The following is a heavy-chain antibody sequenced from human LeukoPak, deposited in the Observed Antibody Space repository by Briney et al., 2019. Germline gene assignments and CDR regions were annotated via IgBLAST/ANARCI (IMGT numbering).Heavy chain of an antibody. J-gene: IGHJ4*02. D-gene: IGHD1-26*01. CDR2: INPSGGST. CDR3: ARGSGSLQYFDY. V-gene: IGHV1-46*01. CDR1: GYTFTFYY. Sequence: ASVKVSCKASGYTFTFYYLHWVRQAPGQGLEWMGIINPSGGSTSYAQKFQGRVTMTRDMSTSTVYTELSSLRSEDTAVYYCARGSGSLQYFDYWGQGTLVTVSS.